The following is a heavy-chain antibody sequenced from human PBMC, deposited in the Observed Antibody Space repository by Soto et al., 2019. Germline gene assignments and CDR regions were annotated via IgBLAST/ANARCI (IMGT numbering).Heavy chain of an antibody. CDR2: IYYSGST. CDR3: ARLSSSCYGPDCDY. V-gene: IGHV4-59*08. CDR1: GGSISSYY. Sequence: SETLSLTCTVSGGSISSYYRSWIRQPPGKGLEWIGYIYYSGSTNYNPSLKSRVTISVDTSKNQFSLKLSSVTAADTAVYYCARLSSSCYGPDCDYWGQGTLVTVSS. J-gene: IGHJ4*02. D-gene: IGHD2-2*01.